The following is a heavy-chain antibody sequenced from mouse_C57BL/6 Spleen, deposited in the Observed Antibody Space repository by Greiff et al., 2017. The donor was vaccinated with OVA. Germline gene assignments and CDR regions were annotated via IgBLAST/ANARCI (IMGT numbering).Heavy chain of an antibody. CDR2: ISNGGGST. D-gene: IGHD1-1*01. J-gene: IGHJ1*03. CDR3: ARKDYYGSSYGYFDV. V-gene: IGHV5-12*01. CDR1: GFTFSDYY. Sequence: DVKLVESGGGLVQPGGSLKLSCAASGFTFSDYYMYWVRQTPEKRLEWVAYISNGGGSTYYPDTVKGRFTISRDNAKNTLYLQMSRLKSEDTAMYYCARKDYYGSSYGYFDVWGTGTTVTVSS.